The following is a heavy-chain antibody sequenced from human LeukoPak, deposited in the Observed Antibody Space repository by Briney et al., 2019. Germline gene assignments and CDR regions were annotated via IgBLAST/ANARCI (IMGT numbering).Heavy chain of an antibody. CDR3: AHTDSYYFDSGMVS. D-gene: IGHD3-22*01. Sequence: GGSLRLSCTASGFRFSNYAMNWVRQAPGKGLEWVSVISGGGSSTNYVDSVKGRFTISRENSKNTLYLQMNSLRAEDTAVYYCAHTDSYYFDSGMVSWGQGALVTVSS. CDR1: GFRFSNYA. J-gene: IGHJ5*02. CDR2: ISGGGSST. V-gene: IGHV3-23*01.